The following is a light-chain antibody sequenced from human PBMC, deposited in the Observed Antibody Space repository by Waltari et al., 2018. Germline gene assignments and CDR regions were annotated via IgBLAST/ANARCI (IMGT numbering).Light chain of an antibody. CDR1: QSVNYF. CDR3: QQRTNWPLT. V-gene: IGKV3-11*01. J-gene: IGKJ4*01. Sequence: ELVLTQLPATLSLSPGARATLSCRASQSVNYFLAWFQQKPGQAPRLLIYDASNRATGIPARFSGSGSGTDFTLTISSLEPEDFAVYYCQQRTNWPLTFGGGTKVEIK. CDR2: DAS.